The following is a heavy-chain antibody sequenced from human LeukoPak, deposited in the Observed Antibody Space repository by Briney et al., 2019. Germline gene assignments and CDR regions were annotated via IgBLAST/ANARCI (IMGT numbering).Heavy chain of an antibody. Sequence: ASVKVSCKASGGTFSSYAISWVRQAPGQGLEWMGRTIPILGIANYAQKFQGRVTITADKSTSTAYMELSSLRPEDTAVYYCARGRRGTAMGSSDYWGQGTLVTVSS. D-gene: IGHD5-18*01. CDR3: ARGRRGTAMGSSDY. V-gene: IGHV1-69*04. CDR1: GGTFSSYA. J-gene: IGHJ4*02. CDR2: TIPILGIA.